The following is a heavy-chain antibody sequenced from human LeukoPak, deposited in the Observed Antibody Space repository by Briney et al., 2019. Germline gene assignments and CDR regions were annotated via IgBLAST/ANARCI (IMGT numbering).Heavy chain of an antibody. Sequence: GASVKVSCKASGGTFSSYTISWVRQAPGQGLEWMGRIIPILGIANYAQKIQGRVTITADKSTSTAYMELSSLRSEDTAVYYCARAGETADFDYWGQGTLVTVSS. V-gene: IGHV1-69*02. CDR1: GGTFSSYT. D-gene: IGHD3-10*01. J-gene: IGHJ4*02. CDR3: ARAGETADFDY. CDR2: IIPILGIA.